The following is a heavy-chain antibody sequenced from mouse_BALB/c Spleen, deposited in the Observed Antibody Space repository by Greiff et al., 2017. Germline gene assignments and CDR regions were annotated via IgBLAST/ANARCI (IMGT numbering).Heavy chain of an antibody. CDR1: GFTFSSYG. Sequence: EVKVVESGGGLVQPGGSLKLSCAASGFTFSSYGMSWVRQTPDKRLELVATINSNGGSTYYPDSVKGRFTISRDNAKNTLYLQMSSLKSEDTAMYYCARERDYGSWFAYWGQGTLVTVSA. D-gene: IGHD1-2*01. CDR2: INSNGGST. V-gene: IGHV5-6-3*01. J-gene: IGHJ3*01. CDR3: ARERDYGSWFAY.